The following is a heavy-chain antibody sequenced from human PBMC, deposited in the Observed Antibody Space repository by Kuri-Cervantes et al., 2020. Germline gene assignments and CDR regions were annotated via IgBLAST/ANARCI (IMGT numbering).Heavy chain of an antibody. V-gene: IGHV4-4*07. CDR3: ARPRNSRDHWFDP. CDR2: IYTSGST. D-gene: IGHD2-21*01. CDR1: GGSISSYY. Sequence: GSLRLSCTVSGGSISSYYWSWIRQPAGKGLEWIGRIYTSGSTNYNPSLKSRVTISVDKSKNQFSLKLSSVTAADTAVYYCARPRNSRDHWFDPWGQGTLVTVSS. J-gene: IGHJ5*02.